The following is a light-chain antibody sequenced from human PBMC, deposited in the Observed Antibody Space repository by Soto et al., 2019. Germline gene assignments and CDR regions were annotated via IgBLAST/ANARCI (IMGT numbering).Light chain of an antibody. CDR3: QQYCSSPPFT. CDR2: GAS. V-gene: IGKV3-20*01. CDR1: QSVSSTY. J-gene: IGKJ2*01. Sequence: EIVLTQSPGTQSLSPGERATLSCRASQSVSSTYLAWYQQKPGQAPRLLIYGASSRATGIPDRFSGSGSATDFHLTISCLEPEDLAVYYCQQYCSSPPFTFGQGTKLEIK.